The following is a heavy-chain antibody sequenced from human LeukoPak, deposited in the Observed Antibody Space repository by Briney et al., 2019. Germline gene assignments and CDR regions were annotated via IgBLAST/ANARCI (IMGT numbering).Heavy chain of an antibody. D-gene: IGHD5-18*01. J-gene: IGHJ4*02. CDR1: GFTFSAST. CDR2: IRSKANSFAT. V-gene: IGHV3-73*01. CDR3: AGRLPMDTTMVVEY. Sequence: GGSLRLSCTASGFTFSASTTHWVRQASRKGLEWVGRIRSKANSFATAYPASMKDRFIISRDDAKNTAYLQMNSLKIEDTAVYYCAGRLPMDTTMVVEYWGQGTLVTVSS.